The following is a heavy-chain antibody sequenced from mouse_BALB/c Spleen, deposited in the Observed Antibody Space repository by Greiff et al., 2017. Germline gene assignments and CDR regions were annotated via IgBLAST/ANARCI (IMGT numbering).Heavy chain of an antibody. D-gene: IGHD2-12*01. V-gene: IGHV5-6-3*01. J-gene: IGHJ4*01. Sequence: EVQLVESGGGLVQPGGSLKLSCAASGFTFSSYGMSWVRQTPDKRLELVATINSNGGSTYYPDSVKGRFTISRDNAKNTLYLQMSSLKSEDTAMYYCAFTTGYAMDYWGQGTSVTVSS. CDR2: INSNGGST. CDR3: AFTTGYAMDY. CDR1: GFTFSSYG.